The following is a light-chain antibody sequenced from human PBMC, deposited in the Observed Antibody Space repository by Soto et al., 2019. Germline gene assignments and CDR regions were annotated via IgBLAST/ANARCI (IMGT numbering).Light chain of an antibody. Sequence: DIQLTQSPSFLSASVGDRVTITCRASQGISSYLAWYQQKPGKAPKLLIYAASTLQSGVPSRFSGSESGTEFTLTISSLHPEDFATYTCQHLNSYPPTFGGGPKVEIK. V-gene: IGKV1-9*01. J-gene: IGKJ4*01. CDR3: QHLNSYPPT. CDR1: QGISSY. CDR2: AAS.